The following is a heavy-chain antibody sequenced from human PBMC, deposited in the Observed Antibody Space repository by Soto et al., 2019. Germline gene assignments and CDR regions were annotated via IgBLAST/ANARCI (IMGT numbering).Heavy chain of an antibody. D-gene: IGHD2-15*01. V-gene: IGHV1-69*04. J-gene: IGHJ3*02. CDR2: IIPILGIA. CDR1: GGTFSSYT. Sequence: SVKVSCKASGGTFSSYTISWVRQAPGQGLEWMGRIIPILGIANYAQKFQGRVTITADKSTSTAYMELSSLRSEDTAVYYCARDATLMTITSSIWGQGTMVTVSS. CDR3: ARDATLMTITSSI.